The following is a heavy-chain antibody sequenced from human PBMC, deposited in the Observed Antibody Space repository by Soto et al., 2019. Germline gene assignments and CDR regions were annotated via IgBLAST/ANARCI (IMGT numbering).Heavy chain of an antibody. V-gene: IGHV3-74*01. CDR3: VRGYTGYGNFSY. J-gene: IGHJ4*02. D-gene: IGHD5-12*01. Sequence: LSSEEYGRSFRSSWMHWFCQAPGKGLVWVSRISIGGSETYYADSVKGRFTISRDNARNTLYLQMDSLRAEDTAVYFCVRGYTGYGNFSYWGQGTLVTVSS. CDR1: GRSFRSSW. CDR2: ISIGGSET.